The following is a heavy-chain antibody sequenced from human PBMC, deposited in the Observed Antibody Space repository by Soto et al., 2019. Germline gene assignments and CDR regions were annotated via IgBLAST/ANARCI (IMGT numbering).Heavy chain of an antibody. Sequence: GSLRLSCAASGFTFSSYSMNWVRQAPGKGLEWVSYISSSSSTIYYADSVKGRFTISRDNAKNSLYLQMNSLRAEDTAVYYCARDSNILTGYSDDAFDIWGQGTMVTVSS. J-gene: IGHJ3*02. CDR2: ISSSSSTI. CDR3: ARDSNILTGYSDDAFDI. D-gene: IGHD3-9*01. V-gene: IGHV3-48*01. CDR1: GFTFSSYS.